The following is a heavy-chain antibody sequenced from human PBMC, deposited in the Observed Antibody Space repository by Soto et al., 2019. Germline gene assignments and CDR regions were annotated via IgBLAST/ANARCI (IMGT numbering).Heavy chain of an antibody. CDR1: GYTFTGYY. CDR2: INPNSGGT. D-gene: IGHD6-13*01. Sequence: ASVKVSCKASGYTFTGYYMHWVRQAPGQGLERMGWINPNSGGTNYAQKFQGWVTMTRDTSISTAYMELSRLRSVDMAVYYCAIRSIAAAGTLDVCSQGTTVTVSS. V-gene: IGHV1-2*04. J-gene: IGHJ6*02. CDR3: AIRSIAAAGTLDV.